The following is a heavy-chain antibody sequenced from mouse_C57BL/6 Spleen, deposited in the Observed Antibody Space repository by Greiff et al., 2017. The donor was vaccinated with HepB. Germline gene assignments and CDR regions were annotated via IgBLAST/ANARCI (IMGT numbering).Heavy chain of an antibody. CDR3: TRAPLYDRNYEGYAMDY. V-gene: IGHV5-9-1*02. CDR1: GFTFSSYA. CDR2: ISSGGDYI. Sequence: EVKLMESGEGLVKPGGSLKLSCAASGFTFSSYAMSWVRQTPEKRLEWVAYISSGGDYIYYADTVKGRFTISRDNARNTLYLQMSSLKSEDTAMYYCTRAPLYDRNYEGYAMDYWGQVTSATVSS. J-gene: IGHJ4*01. D-gene: IGHD2-1*01.